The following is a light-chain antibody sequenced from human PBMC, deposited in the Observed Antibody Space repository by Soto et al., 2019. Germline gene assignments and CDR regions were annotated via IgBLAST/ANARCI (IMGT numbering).Light chain of an antibody. CDR3: QSYDSSLSASV. CDR1: SSNIGSLYD. J-gene: IGLJ2*01. V-gene: IGLV1-40*01. CDR2: DNS. Sequence: QSVLTQPPSVSGAPGQRVTISCTGSSSNIGSLYDVHWYQQLPGTAPKLLIYDNSNRPSGVPDRFSGSKSGTSASLAITGLQAEDEADYYCQSYDSSLSASVFGGGTKLTGL.